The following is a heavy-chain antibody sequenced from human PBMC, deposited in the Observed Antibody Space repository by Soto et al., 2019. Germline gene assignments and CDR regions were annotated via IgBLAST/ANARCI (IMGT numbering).Heavy chain of an antibody. Sequence: ASVKVSCKASGGTFSSYAISWVRQAPGQGLEWMGGIIPIFGTANYAQKFQGRVTITADESTSTAYMELSSLRSEDTAVYYCARVTADSSGYFGYYFDYWGQGTLVTVSS. D-gene: IGHD3-22*01. CDR1: GGTFSSYA. J-gene: IGHJ4*02. V-gene: IGHV1-69*13. CDR3: ARVTADSSGYFGYYFDY. CDR2: IIPIFGTA.